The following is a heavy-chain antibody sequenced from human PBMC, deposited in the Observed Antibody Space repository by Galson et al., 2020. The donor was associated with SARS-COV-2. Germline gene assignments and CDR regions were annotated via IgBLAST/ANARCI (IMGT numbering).Heavy chain of an antibody. Sequence: SETLSLTCAVSGYSVSTTNYWGWVRLAPGKGLEWIGRIYPNGRTSYNPSLESRVTISVDTSRNQFSLTLASVTAADTAFYYCARQGVNMIVLVTVPGWFFDLWGRGTLVTVSS. CDR3: ARQGVNMIVLVTVPGWFFDL. V-gene: IGHV4-38-2*01. CDR2: IYPNGRT. J-gene: IGHJ2*01. CDR1: GYSVSTTNY. D-gene: IGHD2-21*02.